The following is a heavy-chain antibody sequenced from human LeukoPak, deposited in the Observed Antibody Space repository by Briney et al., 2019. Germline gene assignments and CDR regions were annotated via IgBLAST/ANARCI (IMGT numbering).Heavy chain of an antibody. Sequence: ASVKVSCKASGYIFTGYYMHWVRQAPGQGLEWMGWISAYNGNTNYAQKLQGRVTMTKDTSTSTAYMELRSLRSDDTAVYYCARGITIFGVADDAFDIWGQGTMVTVSS. CDR3: ARGITIFGVADDAFDI. V-gene: IGHV1-18*04. J-gene: IGHJ3*02. CDR2: ISAYNGNT. D-gene: IGHD3-3*01. CDR1: GYIFTGYY.